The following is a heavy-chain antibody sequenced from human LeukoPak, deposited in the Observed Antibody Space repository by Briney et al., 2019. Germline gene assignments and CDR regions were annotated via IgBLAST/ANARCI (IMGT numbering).Heavy chain of an antibody. D-gene: IGHD3-22*01. J-gene: IGHJ4*02. CDR2: ISGSGGST. V-gene: IGHV3-23*01. CDR1: GFTFSSYG. Sequence: PGGSLRLSCAASGFTFSSYGMSWVRQAPGKGLEWVSAISGSGGSTYYADSVKGRFTISRDNSKNTLYLQMNSLRAEDTAVYYCAKSYDSSGYRYFDYWGQGTLVTVSS. CDR3: AKSYDSSGYRYFDY.